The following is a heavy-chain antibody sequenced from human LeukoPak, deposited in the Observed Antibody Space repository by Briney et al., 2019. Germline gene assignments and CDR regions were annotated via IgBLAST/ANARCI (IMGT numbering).Heavy chain of an antibody. CDR2: IRSGGSTI. V-gene: IGHV3-48*03. CDR1: GFTFSSYE. J-gene: IGHJ3*02. Sequence: GGSLRLSCAASGFTFSSYEMNWVRQAPGKGLVGVSYIRSGGSTIYYADSVKGRFTISRDNAKNSLYLQMNSLRAEDTAVYYCARVNLLQSRSPGGYAFDIWGQGTMVTVSS. CDR3: ARVNLLQSRSPGGYAFDI. D-gene: IGHD5-24*01.